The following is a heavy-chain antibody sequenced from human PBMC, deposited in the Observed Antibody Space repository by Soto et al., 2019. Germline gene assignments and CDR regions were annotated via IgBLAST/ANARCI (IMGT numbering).Heavy chain of an antibody. V-gene: IGHV3-23*01. CDR1: GFTFSSYA. CDR3: AKVDGQWLRTDYYYGMDV. D-gene: IGHD6-19*01. CDR2: ISGSGGST. J-gene: IGHJ6*02. Sequence: GGSLRLSCAASGFTFSSYAMSWVRQAPGKGLEWVSAISGSGGSTYYADSVKGRFTISRDNSKNTLYLQMNSLRAEDTAVYYCAKVDGQWLRTDYYYGMDVWGQGTTVTVSS.